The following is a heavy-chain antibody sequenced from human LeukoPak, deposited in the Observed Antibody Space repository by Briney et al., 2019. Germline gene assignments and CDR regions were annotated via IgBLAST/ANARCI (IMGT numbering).Heavy chain of an antibody. D-gene: IGHD6-19*01. CDR1: GFTFSSYW. CDR3: AGEGIAVAGTLSY. CDR2: INSDGSST. J-gene: IGHJ4*02. Sequence: GGSLRLSCAASGFTFSSYWMHWVRQAPGKGLVWVSRINSDGSSTSYADSVKGRFTISRDNAKNTLYLQMNGLRAEDTAVYYCAGEGIAVAGTLSYWGQGTLVTVSS. V-gene: IGHV3-74*01.